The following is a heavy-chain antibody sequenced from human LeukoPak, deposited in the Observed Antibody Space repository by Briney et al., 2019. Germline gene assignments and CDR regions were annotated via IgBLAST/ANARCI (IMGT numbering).Heavy chain of an antibody. CDR2: INSDGSIT. J-gene: IGHJ4*02. D-gene: IGHD3-22*01. V-gene: IGHV3-74*01. CDR3: ARADYYDRTLPFGY. CDR1: GFTFSSYW. Sequence: GGSLRLSCAASGFTFSSYWMHWVRQAPGKGLVWVSRINSDGSITTYADSVKGRFTISRDNAKNTPYLQMSSLRAEDTAVYYCARADYYDRTLPFGYWGQGTLVTVSS.